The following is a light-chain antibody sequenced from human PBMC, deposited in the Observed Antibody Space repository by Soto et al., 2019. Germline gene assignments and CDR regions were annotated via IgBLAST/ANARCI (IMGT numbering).Light chain of an antibody. J-gene: IGLJ1*01. CDR2: EVS. Sequence: QSALTQPRSVSGSPGQSVTISCTGISSDVDSYNRVSWYQQPPGTAPKLMIYEVSNRPSGVPDRFSGSKSGNTASLTISGLQAEDEADYYCCSYAGSYTWVFGTGTKLTVL. CDR1: SSDVDSYNR. CDR3: CSYAGSYTWV. V-gene: IGLV2-18*02.